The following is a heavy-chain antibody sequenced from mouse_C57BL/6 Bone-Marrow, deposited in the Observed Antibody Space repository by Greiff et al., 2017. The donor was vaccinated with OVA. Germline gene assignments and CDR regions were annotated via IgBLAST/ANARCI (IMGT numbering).Heavy chain of an antibody. D-gene: IGHD1-1*01. CDR2: INPNNGGT. CDR1: GYTFTDYY. V-gene: IGHV1-26*01. CDR3: ARRGYYGYYFDY. Sequence: EVQLQQSGPELVKPGASVKISCKASGYTFTDYYMNWVKQSHGKSLEWIGDINPNNGGTSYNQKFKGKATLTVDKSSSTAYMELRSLTSEDSAVYYCARRGYYGYYFDYWGQGTTLTVSS. J-gene: IGHJ2*01.